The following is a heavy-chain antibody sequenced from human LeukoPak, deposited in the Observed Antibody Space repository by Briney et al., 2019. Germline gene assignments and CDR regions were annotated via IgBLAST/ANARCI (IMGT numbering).Heavy chain of an antibody. V-gene: IGHV3-74*01. Sequence: GGSLRLSCAASGFSFSNFWMHWVRQAPGEGPVWVSHINGDGSLTGHADSVKGRFTISRDNAKNTLYLQMNSLRAEDTAVYYCAREYYSSGDYWGQGTLVTVSS. CDR1: GFSFSNFW. CDR3: AREYYSSGDY. D-gene: IGHD2-21*01. CDR2: INGDGSLT. J-gene: IGHJ4*02.